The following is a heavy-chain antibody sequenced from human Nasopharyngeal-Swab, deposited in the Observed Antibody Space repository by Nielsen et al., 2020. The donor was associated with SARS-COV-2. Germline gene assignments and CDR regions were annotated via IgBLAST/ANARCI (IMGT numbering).Heavy chain of an antibody. D-gene: IGHD3-3*01. CDR1: GGSFSTYY. CDR3: ARAAYNTIGWFDP. CDR2: IYYSGST. V-gene: IGHV4-59*01. J-gene: IGHJ5*02. Sequence: GSLRLSCTVSGGSFSTYYWNWLRQPPGKGLEWIGHIYYSGSTNYSPSLESRVTISVDTSKNQFSLKLSSVTAADTAVYYCARAAYNTIGWFDPWGQGTLVTVSS.